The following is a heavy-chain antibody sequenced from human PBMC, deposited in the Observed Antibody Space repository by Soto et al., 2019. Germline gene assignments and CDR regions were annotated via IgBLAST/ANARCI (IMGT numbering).Heavy chain of an antibody. CDR2: ISSSSSYI. Sequence: GGSLRLSCAASGFTFSSYSMNWVRQAPGKGLEWVSSISSSSSYIYYADSGKGRFTNYRDKGKNSLYLQMNSLRAEDTAVYYCARDWGMYCSSTSCFYYYYYYMDVWGKGTTVTVSS. V-gene: IGHV3-21*01. J-gene: IGHJ6*03. CDR1: GFTFSSYS. CDR3: ARDWGMYCSSTSCFYYYYYYMDV. D-gene: IGHD2-2*01.